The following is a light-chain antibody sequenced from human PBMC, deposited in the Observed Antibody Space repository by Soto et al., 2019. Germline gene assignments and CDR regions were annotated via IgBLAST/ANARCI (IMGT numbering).Light chain of an antibody. J-gene: IGKJ4*01. CDR3: QHYHSYPPT. Sequence: AIRMTQSPSSLSASTGDRVTITCRASQDISIYLAWYQQKPGRAPKVLISAASTLQSGVPSRFSGSGSGTDLTLTISSLKSDDVATYSCQHYHSYPPTFGGGTKVE. V-gene: IGKV1-8*01. CDR2: AAS. CDR1: QDISIY.